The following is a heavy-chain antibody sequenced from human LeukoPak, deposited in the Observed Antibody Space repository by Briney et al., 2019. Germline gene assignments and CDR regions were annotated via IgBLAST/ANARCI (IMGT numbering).Heavy chain of an antibody. V-gene: IGHV3-30*18. CDR3: AKDVQWLVLSAVDY. CDR1: GFTFSNYW. CDR2: ISYDGSNK. Sequence: PGGSLRLSCAAFGFTFSNYWMTWVRQAPGKGLEWVAVISYDGSNKYYADSVKGRFTISRDNSKNTLYLQMNSLRAEDTAVYYCAKDVQWLVLSAVDYWGQGTLVTVSS. J-gene: IGHJ4*02. D-gene: IGHD6-19*01.